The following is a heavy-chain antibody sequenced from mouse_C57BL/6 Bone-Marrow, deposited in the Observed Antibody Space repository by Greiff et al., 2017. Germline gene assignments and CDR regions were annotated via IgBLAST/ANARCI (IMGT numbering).Heavy chain of an antibody. V-gene: IGHV14-4*01. D-gene: IGHD1-1*01. CDR1: GFNIKDDS. CDR2: IDPETGDT. CDR3: TTDYGSSWDYFGY. Sequence: EVQLQESGAELVRPGASVKLSCTASGFNIKDDSMHWVKQRPEQGLEWIGWIDPETGDTAYASKFQGKATITADTSSHTACLQLSSLTSEDTAVYYCTTDYGSSWDYFGYWGQGTTLTVSS. J-gene: IGHJ2*01.